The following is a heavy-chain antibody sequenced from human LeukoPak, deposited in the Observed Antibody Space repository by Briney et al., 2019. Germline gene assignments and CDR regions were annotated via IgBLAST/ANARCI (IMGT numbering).Heavy chain of an antibody. J-gene: IGHJ4*02. D-gene: IGHD6-13*01. CDR3: AKDFKSLAAAGTGFDY. Sequence: GGSLTLSCTASGFTFSTYNMNWVRQAPGKGLEWVSSISSSSSYIYYADSVKGRFTISRDNSKNTLYLQMNSLRAEDTAVYYCAKDFKSLAAAGTGFDYWGQGTLVTVSS. CDR1: GFTFSTYN. V-gene: IGHV3-21*01. CDR2: ISSSSSYI.